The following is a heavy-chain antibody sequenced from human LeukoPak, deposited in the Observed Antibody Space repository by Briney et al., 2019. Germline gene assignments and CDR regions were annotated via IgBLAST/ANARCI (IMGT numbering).Heavy chain of an antibody. CDR2: IYYSGST. V-gene: IGHV4-59*01. CDR1: GGSISSYY. CDR3: ARSSSSWRMGLDY. J-gene: IGHJ4*02. Sequence: SETLSLTCTVSGGSISSYYWSWVRQPPGKGLEWIGYIYYSGSTNYNPSLKSRVTISVDTSKNQFSLKLSSVTAADTAVYYCARSSSSWRMGLDYWGPGTLVTVPS. D-gene: IGHD6-13*01.